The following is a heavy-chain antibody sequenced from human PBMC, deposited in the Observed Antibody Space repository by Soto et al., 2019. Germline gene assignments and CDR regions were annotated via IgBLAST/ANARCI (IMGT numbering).Heavy chain of an antibody. CDR3: ARPDDITSYPLAL. Sequence: VQLEQSGAEVKGPGASVKVSCKASGYTFTNYYMHWVRQAPGQGLEWMGWMNPRSGGTKYAQAFQDGLTRPRNAPISTAYRELTSLRHGDTAVYFGARPDDITSYPLALWGPDPLVTVPS. J-gene: IGHJ1*01. CDR2: MNPRSGGT. D-gene: IGHD3-10*01. CDR1: GYTFTNYY. V-gene: IGHV1-2*02.